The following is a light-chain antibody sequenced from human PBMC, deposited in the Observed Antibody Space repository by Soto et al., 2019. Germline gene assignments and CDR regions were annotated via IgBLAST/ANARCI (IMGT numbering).Light chain of an antibody. CDR3: QQAFSAEWT. Sequence: IVMTQSPSTLSVSPGERATLSYRASQSVSSNLAWYQQKPGQAPRLLIYGASTRATGIPGRFSGSGSGTEFTLTISSLQSEDFATYFCQQAFSAEWTFGQGTKVDIK. V-gene: IGKV3-15*01. CDR1: QSVSSN. CDR2: GAS. J-gene: IGKJ1*01.